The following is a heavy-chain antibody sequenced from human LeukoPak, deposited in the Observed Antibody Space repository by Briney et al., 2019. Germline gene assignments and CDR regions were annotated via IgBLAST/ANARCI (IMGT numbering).Heavy chain of an antibody. CDR3: ARDGRSTGYSSGWYISHNWFDP. V-gene: IGHV3-30-3*01. D-gene: IGHD6-19*01. Sequence: PGGSLRLSCAASGFTFSSYAMHWVRQAPGKGLEWVAVISYDGSNKYYADSVKGRFTISRDNSKNTLYLQMNSLRAEDTAVYYCARDGRSTGYSSGWYISHNWFDPWGQGTLVTVSS. CDR2: ISYDGSNK. CDR1: GFTFSSYA. J-gene: IGHJ5*02.